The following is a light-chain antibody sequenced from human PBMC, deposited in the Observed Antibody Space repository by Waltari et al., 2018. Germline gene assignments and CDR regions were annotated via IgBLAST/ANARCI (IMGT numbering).Light chain of an antibody. CDR3: QQYNSYLWT. Sequence: IQMTQSPSTLSASVGDSVTITCRASQSISIWLAWYQQKPGKAPNLLIYKASSLESGVPSRFSGSGSGTEFTLTISSLQPDDFATYYCQQYNSYLWTFGQGTKVEIK. V-gene: IGKV1-5*03. J-gene: IGKJ1*01. CDR1: QSISIW. CDR2: KAS.